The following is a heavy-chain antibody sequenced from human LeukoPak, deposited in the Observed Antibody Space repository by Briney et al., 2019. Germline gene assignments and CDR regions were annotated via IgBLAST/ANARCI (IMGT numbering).Heavy chain of an antibody. CDR1: GFTFSTYA. CDR2: ISGGGGST. CDR3: AKGGRASGSYYYFDY. V-gene: IGHV3-23*01. D-gene: IGHD1-26*01. J-gene: IGHJ4*02. Sequence: GGSLRLSCAASGFTFSTYAMNWVRQAPGEWREWVSAISGGGGSTYYADSVKGRFTIYRDNSKNTLYLQMNSLRAEDTAVYYCAKGGRASGSYYYFDYWGQGTLVTVSS.